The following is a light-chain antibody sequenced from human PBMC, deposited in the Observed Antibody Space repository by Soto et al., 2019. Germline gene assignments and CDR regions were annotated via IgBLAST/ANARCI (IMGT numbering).Light chain of an antibody. V-gene: IGKV1-27*01. J-gene: IGKJ2*01. CDR2: AAS. CDR3: QEYNSAPMYT. Sequence: DIQMTQSPSSLSASVGDRVTITCRASQGISNYLAWYQQKPGKVPKLLIYAASTLRSGVPSRFSGSGSGTDFSLTISSLQPEDVATYYCQEYNSAPMYTFGQGTKLEIK. CDR1: QGISNY.